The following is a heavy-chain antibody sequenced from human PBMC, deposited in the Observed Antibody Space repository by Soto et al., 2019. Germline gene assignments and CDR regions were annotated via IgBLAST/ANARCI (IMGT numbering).Heavy chain of an antibody. D-gene: IGHD2-15*01. Sequence: QVQLVQSGAEVKKPGSSVKVSCKASGGTFSSYAISWVRQAPGQGLEWMGGIIPIFGTANYAQKFQGRVTITADESTSTAYMELSSLRSEDTAVYCCARDREGYCSGGSCYSVFDWFDPWGQGTLVTVSS. CDR2: IIPIFGTA. J-gene: IGHJ5*02. V-gene: IGHV1-69*01. CDR3: ARDREGYCSGGSCYSVFDWFDP. CDR1: GGTFSSYA.